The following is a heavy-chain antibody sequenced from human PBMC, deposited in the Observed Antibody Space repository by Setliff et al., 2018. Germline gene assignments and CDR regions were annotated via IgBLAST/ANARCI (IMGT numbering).Heavy chain of an antibody. Sequence: PSETLSLTCTVSGGSISTYYWSWIRQPPWKGLEWIGYIYTSGSTNYNPSLKGRVTMTSDTSRNQLSLKLTSVSAADTAIYYCARSSYYASGNSHNYYMDVWGKGTAVTVSS. J-gene: IGHJ6*03. CDR3: ARSSYYASGNSHNYYMDV. CDR1: GGSISTYY. CDR2: IYTSGST. D-gene: IGHD3-10*01. V-gene: IGHV4-4*08.